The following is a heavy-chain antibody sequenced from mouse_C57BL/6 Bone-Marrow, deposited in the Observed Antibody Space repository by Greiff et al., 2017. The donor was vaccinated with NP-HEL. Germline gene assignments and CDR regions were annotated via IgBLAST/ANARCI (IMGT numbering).Heavy chain of an antibody. D-gene: IGHD2-3*01. CDR3: ARRDGYYRYFAY. J-gene: IGHJ3*01. Sequence: EVKLVESGGGLVQPGGSLKLSCAASGFTFSDYYMYWVRQTPEKSLEWVAYISNGGGSTYYPDTVKGRFTISRDNAKNTLYLQMSRLKSEDIAMYYCARRDGYYRYFAYWGQGTLVTVSA. CDR2: ISNGGGST. V-gene: IGHV5-12*01. CDR1: GFTFSDYY.